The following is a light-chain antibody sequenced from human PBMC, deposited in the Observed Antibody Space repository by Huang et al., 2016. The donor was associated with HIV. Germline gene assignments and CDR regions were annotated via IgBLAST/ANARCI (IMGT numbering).Light chain of an antibody. CDR2: AAS. CDR1: QSVGSH. CDR3: QQYNNWYT. J-gene: IGKJ2*01. Sequence: DTVMTQSPATLCVSPGERATLSCRASQSVGSHLAWYQQKPGQAPRLLIYAASTRATGIPARFSGSGSGTEFTLTISSLQSEDFAIYYCQQYNNWYTFGQGTKLEIK. V-gene: IGKV3-15*01.